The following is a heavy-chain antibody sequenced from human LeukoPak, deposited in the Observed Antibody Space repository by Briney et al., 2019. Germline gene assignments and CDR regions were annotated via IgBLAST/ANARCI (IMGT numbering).Heavy chain of an antibody. V-gene: IGHV3-74*01. Sequence: GGSLRLSCAASGFTFSSYWMHWVRQAPGKGLVWVSRINSDGSSTSYADSVKGRFTISRDNAKNSLYLQMNSLRAEDTAVYYCARGRDFWSGYSDYWGQGTLVTVSS. CDR2: INSDGSST. D-gene: IGHD3-3*01. CDR1: GFTFSSYW. CDR3: ARGRDFWSGYSDY. J-gene: IGHJ4*02.